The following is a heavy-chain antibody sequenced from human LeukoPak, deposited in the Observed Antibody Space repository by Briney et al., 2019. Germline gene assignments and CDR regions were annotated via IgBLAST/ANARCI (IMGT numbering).Heavy chain of an antibody. CDR3: ARSAPGPDCGGDCYAYFDY. CDR2: ISSSSSYI. CDR1: GFTFSSYS. D-gene: IGHD2-21*01. J-gene: IGHJ4*02. V-gene: IGHV3-21*01. Sequence: GGSLRLSCAASGFTFSSYSMNWVRQAPGKGLEWVSSISSSSSYIYYADSVKGRFTISRDNAKNSLYLQMNSLRAEDTAVYYCARSAPGPDCGGDCYAYFDYWGQGTLVTVSS.